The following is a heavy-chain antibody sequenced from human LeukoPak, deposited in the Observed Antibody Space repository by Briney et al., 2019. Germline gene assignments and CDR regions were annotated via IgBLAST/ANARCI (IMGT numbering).Heavy chain of an antibody. V-gene: IGHV1-2*02. D-gene: IGHD1-1*01. J-gene: IGHJ4*02. CDR3: ARAQLIWHPDY. CDR2: INPNSGGT. CDR1: GYTFTSYG. Sequence: ASVKVSCKASGYTFTSYGISWVRQAPGQGLEWMGWINPNSGGTNYAQKFQGRVTMTRDTSISTAYMELSRLRSDDTAVYYCARAQLIWHPDYWGQGTLVTVSS.